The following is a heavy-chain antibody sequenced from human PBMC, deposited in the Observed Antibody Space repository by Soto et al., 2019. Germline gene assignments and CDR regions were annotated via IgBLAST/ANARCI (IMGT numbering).Heavy chain of an antibody. CDR2: IYYSGST. V-gene: IGHV4-31*03. CDR1: GGSISSGGYY. Sequence: QVQLQESGPGLVKPSQTLSLTCTVSGGSISSGGYYWSWIRQHPGKGLEWIGYIYYSGSTYYNPSLKSRVTISVDTSKNQFSLKLSSVTAADTAVYYCARGGFRTAMVNYYYYYGMDVWGQGTTVTVSS. J-gene: IGHJ6*02. CDR3: ARGGFRTAMVNYYYYYGMDV. D-gene: IGHD5-18*01.